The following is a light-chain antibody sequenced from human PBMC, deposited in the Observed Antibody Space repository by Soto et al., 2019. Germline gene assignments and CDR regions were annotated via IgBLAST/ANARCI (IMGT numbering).Light chain of an antibody. CDR3: WSYAGRNTYV. J-gene: IGLJ1*01. CDR2: EVD. V-gene: IGLV2-8*01. Sequence: QSVLTQPPSASGSPGPSVSISCTGSSSNVGGYNYVSWYQQHPGKAPRLIIYEVDKRPSGVPDRFSGSKAGSTASLTVSGLQADDEADYYCWSYAGRNTYVFGPGTKVTVL. CDR1: SSNVGGYNY.